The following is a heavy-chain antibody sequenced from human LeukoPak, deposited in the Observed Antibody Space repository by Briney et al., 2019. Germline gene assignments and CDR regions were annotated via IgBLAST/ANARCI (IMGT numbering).Heavy chain of an antibody. J-gene: IGHJ4*02. CDR2: IWYDGSNK. CDR1: GFTFSSYG. Sequence: GGSLRLSCAASGFTFSSYGMHWVRQAPGKGLEWVALIWYDGSNKNYADSVKGRFTISRDNSKNTLDLQMNSLRAEDTAVYYCARMGGYSGYDYGYWGQGTLVTVSS. V-gene: IGHV3-33*01. D-gene: IGHD5-12*01. CDR3: ARMGGYSGYDYGY.